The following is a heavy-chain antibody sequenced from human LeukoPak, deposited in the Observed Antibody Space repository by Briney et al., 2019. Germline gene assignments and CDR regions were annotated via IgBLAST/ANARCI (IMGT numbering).Heavy chain of an antibody. CDR3: ARDQPIGYNYGYPFDY. CDR1: GFTFSDYY. CDR2: ISSSGSTI. V-gene: IGHV3-11*04. D-gene: IGHD5-18*01. Sequence: PGGSLRLSCAASGFTFSDYYVSWIRQAPGKGLEWVSYISSSGSTIYYADSVKGRFTISRDNAKNSLYLQMISLRAEDTAVYYCARDQPIGYNYGYPFDYWGQGTLVTVSS. J-gene: IGHJ4*02.